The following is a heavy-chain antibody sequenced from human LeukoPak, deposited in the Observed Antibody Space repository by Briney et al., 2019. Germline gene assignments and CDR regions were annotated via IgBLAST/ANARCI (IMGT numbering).Heavy chain of an antibody. D-gene: IGHD3-16*01. Sequence: PGGSLRLSCAASGFTFSSYGMHWVRQAPGKGLEWVAVIWYDGSNKYYADSVKGRFTISRDNSKNTLYLQMNSLRAEDTAVYYCAKVMQPGWGAFDIWGQGTMVTVSS. CDR2: IWYDGSNK. CDR1: GFTFSSYG. CDR3: AKVMQPGWGAFDI. J-gene: IGHJ3*02. V-gene: IGHV3-30*02.